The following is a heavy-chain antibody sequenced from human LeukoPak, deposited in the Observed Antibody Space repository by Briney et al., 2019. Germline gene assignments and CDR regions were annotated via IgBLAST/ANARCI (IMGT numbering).Heavy chain of an antibody. CDR2: INLNSGGT. D-gene: IGHD4-17*01. Sequence: ASVTVSCKASGYTFIVYYMYWVRQAPGQGLEWMGWINLNSGGTNYAHKFQGRVTMTRDTSINTAYMELSRLRSDDTAVYYCRTDRYGDYGDYIDYWGQGTLVTVPS. CDR1: GYTFIVYY. J-gene: IGHJ4*02. V-gene: IGHV1-2*02. CDR3: RTDRYGDYGDYIDY.